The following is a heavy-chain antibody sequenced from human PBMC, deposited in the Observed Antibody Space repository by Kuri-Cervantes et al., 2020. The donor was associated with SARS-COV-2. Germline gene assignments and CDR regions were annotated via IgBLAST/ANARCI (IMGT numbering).Heavy chain of an antibody. CDR2: IILIFGTA. Sequence: SSVKVSCMASGGTFSSYTISWVRQAPGQGLEWMGGIILIFGTANYAQKFQGRVTITADKSTSTAYMELSSLRSEDTAVYYCARDSLAEWLGDAFDIWGQGTMVTVSS. V-gene: IGHV1-69*06. J-gene: IGHJ3*02. CDR3: ARDSLAEWLGDAFDI. D-gene: IGHD3-3*01. CDR1: GGTFSSYT.